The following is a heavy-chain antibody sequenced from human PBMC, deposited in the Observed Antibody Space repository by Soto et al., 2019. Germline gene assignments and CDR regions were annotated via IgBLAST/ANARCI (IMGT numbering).Heavy chain of an antibody. Sequence: QVQLVESGGGVVQPGRSLRLSCAASGFTFSSYAMHWVRQAPGKGLEWVAVISYDGSNKYYADSVKGRFTISRDNSKNTLYLQMNSLRAEDTAVYYCARDYRPHRAIVGAPAGYFDLWGRGTLVTVSS. CDR3: ARDYRPHRAIVGAPAGYFDL. CDR1: GFTFSSYA. J-gene: IGHJ2*01. D-gene: IGHD1-26*01. CDR2: ISYDGSNK. V-gene: IGHV3-30-3*01.